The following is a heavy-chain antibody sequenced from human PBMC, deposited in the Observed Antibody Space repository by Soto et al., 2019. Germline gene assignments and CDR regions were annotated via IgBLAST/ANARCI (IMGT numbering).Heavy chain of an antibody. CDR2: IYYSGST. V-gene: IGHV4-39*01. CDR3: ARHGLTVTMYYFDY. Sequence: QLQLQESGPGLVKPSETLSLTCTVSGGSISSSSYYWGWIRQPPGKGLEWIGRIYYSGSTYYNPSLKSRVTISVDTTKNQFSLKLSSATAADTAVYYCARHGLTVTMYYFDYWGQGTLVTVSS. J-gene: IGHJ4*02. D-gene: IGHD4-17*01. CDR1: GGSISSSSYY.